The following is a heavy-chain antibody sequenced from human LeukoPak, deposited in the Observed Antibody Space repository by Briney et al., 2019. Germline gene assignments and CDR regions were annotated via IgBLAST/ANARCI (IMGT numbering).Heavy chain of an antibody. CDR3: ARGRIAAAGTPSTRFNY. D-gene: IGHD6-13*01. V-gene: IGHV4-34*01. J-gene: IGHJ4*02. CDR2: INHSGST. Sequence: SETLSLTCAVYGGSFSGYYWSWIRQPPGKGLEWIGEINHSGSTNYNPSLKSRVTISVDTSKNQFSLKLSSVTAADTAVYYCARGRIAAAGTPSTRFNYWGQGTLVTVSS. CDR1: GGSFSGYY.